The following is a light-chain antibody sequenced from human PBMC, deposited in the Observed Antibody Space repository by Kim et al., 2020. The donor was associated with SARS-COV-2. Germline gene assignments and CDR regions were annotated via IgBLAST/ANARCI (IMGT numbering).Light chain of an antibody. CDR3: MQTTHWPPPT. CDR2: KVS. V-gene: IGKV2-30*01. CDR1: QSLVSSDGNTN. Sequence: SSITCKSSQSLVSSDGNTNLTWIQQRPGQSPRRLIYKVSNRDSGVPDRFSGSGSGTDFTLKISRVEAEDVGVYFCMQTTHWPPPTFGGGTKVDIK. J-gene: IGKJ4*01.